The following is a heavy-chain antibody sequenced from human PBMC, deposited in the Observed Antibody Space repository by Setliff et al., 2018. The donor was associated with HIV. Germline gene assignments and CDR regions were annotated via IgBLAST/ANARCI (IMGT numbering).Heavy chain of an antibody. CDR3: SVIDY. CDR1: GGSISSGSYY. J-gene: IGHJ4*02. V-gene: IGHV4-61*02. Sequence: SSETLSLTCTVSGGSISSGSYYWSWIRQPAGKGLEWIGRIYTSGSTNYNPSLKSRATISVDTSKNQFSLKLSSVTAADTAVYYCSVIDYWGQGTLVTVSS. CDR2: IYTSGST.